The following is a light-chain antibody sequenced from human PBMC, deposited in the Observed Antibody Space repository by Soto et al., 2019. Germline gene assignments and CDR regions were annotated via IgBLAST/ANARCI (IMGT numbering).Light chain of an antibody. V-gene: IGKV3-20*01. CDR1: QSASSSY. Sequence: EIVLTQSTGTLSLSPGERATLSCMASQSASSSYLAWYQQKPGQAPRLLIYGASSRATGIPDRFSGSGSGTDFTLTISRLEPEDFAVYYCQQYGSSRTFGQGTKVEIK. CDR2: GAS. J-gene: IGKJ1*01. CDR3: QQYGSSRT.